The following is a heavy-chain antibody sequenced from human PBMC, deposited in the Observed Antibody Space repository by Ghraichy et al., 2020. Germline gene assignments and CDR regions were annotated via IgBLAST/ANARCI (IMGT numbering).Heavy chain of an antibody. D-gene: IGHD1-26*01. V-gene: IGHV4-59*01. J-gene: IGHJ4*02. CDR2: IYYSGST. CDR1: GGSISSYY. CDR3: ARDLGATTEY. Sequence: SETLSLTCTASGGSISSYYWSWIRQPPGKGLEWIGYIYYSGSTNYNPSLKSRVTISVDTSKNQFSLKLSPVTAADTAVYYCARDLGATTEYWGQGTLVTVSS.